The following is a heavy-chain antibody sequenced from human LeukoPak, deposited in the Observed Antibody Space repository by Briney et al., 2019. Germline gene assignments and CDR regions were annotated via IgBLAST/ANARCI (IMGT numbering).Heavy chain of an antibody. D-gene: IGHD1-7*01. Sequence: GGSLRLPCAASGFTFSSYCMHWVRQAPGKGLEWEAVIWYDGSNKYYADSVKRRYTISRDNHKHSLYLQMNSLRAEDTAVYYCARPLTGTTSRTDAFDIWGQGTMVTVSS. J-gene: IGHJ3*02. V-gene: IGHV3-33*01. CDR2: IWYDGSNK. CDR1: GFTFSSYC. CDR3: ARPLTGTTSRTDAFDI.